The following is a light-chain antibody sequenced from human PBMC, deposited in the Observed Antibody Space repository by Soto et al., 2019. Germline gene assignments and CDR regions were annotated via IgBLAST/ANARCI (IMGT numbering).Light chain of an antibody. CDR3: SAWDDSLSGVV. J-gene: IGLJ3*02. CDR2: GNS. CDR1: SSNIGYNA. Sequence: QAVLTQPPSASGTPGQRVTLSCSGSSSNIGYNAVKWYQQLPGKAPKLLMHGNSQRPSGVPDRFSGSKSGTSASLGISGLRTDDEADYDCSAWDDSLSGVVFGGGTQLTV. V-gene: IGLV1-47*02.